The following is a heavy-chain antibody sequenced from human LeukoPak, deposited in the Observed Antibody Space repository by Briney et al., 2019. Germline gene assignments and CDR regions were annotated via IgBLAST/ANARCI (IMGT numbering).Heavy chain of an antibody. J-gene: IGHJ5*01. CDR1: GFAFNVYA. Sequence: GGSLRLSCAASGFAFNVYAMSWLRQPPGKGLEWVSTINANSGTTSYAASVRGRFSISRDNSKSTLYLRLSTLRADDTATYYCAKPISGGLAVTADWFHPWGQGTLVVVSS. V-gene: IGHV3-23*01. CDR2: INANSGTT. CDR3: AKPISGGLAVTADWFHP. D-gene: IGHD6-19*01.